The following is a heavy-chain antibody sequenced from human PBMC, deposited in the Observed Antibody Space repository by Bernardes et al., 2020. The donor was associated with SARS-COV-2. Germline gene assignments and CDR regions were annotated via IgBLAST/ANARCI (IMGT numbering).Heavy chain of an antibody. D-gene: IGHD3-10*01. CDR2: IYRGGST. CDR1: GFTVSDSY. V-gene: IGHV3-53*05. J-gene: IGHJ5*02. CDR3: ARVPLWFGELGVLYNWFDP. Sequence: GGSLRLSCAASGFTVSDSYMTWVRQAPGKGLEWVSVIYRGGSTYYADSVRGRFTISRDSSKNTLYLQMNSLRSEDTAVYYCARVPLWFGELGVLYNWFDPWGQGTLVTVSS.